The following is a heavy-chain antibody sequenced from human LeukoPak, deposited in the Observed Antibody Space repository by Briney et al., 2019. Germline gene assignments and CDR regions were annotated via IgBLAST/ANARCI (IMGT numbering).Heavy chain of an antibody. D-gene: IGHD4-17*01. CDR3: ARDKSADYGDSYFDS. J-gene: IGHJ4*02. CDR1: GGSFSDYY. Sequence: TETLSLTCAVYGGSFSDYYWSWIRQPPGKGLEWNGEINHSGSTNYNPSLKSRVTVSVDSSKNQFSLKLSSVTAADTAVYYCARDKSADYGDSYFDSWGQGILVTVSS. V-gene: IGHV4-34*01. CDR2: INHSGST.